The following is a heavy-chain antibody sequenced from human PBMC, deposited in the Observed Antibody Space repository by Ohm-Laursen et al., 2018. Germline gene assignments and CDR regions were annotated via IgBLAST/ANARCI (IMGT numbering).Heavy chain of an antibody. V-gene: IGHV3-30*18. CDR1: GFTFSSYG. CDR3: AKTPSADILTGYYHFDY. CDR2: ISYDGSNK. J-gene: IGHJ4*02. Sequence: SLRLSCAASGFTFSSYGMHWVRQAPGKGLEWVAVISYDGSNKYYADSVKGRFTISRDNSKNTLYLQMNSLRAEDTAVYYCAKTPSADILTGYYHFDYWGQGTLVTVSS. D-gene: IGHD3-9*01.